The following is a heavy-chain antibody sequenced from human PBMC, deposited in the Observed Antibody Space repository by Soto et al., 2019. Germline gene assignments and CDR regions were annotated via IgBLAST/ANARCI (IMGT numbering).Heavy chain of an antibody. V-gene: IGHV3-21*01. J-gene: IGHJ6*03. CDR1: GFTFSSYS. D-gene: IGHD2-15*01. CDR3: ARVLGYCSGGSCPEPWSYYYMDV. Sequence: LSLTCAASGFTFSSYSMNWVRQAPGKGLEWVSSISSSSSYIYYADSVKGRFTISRDNAKNSLYLQMNSLRAEDTAVYYCARVLGYCSGGSCPEPWSYYYMDVWGKGTTVTVSS. CDR2: ISSSSSYI.